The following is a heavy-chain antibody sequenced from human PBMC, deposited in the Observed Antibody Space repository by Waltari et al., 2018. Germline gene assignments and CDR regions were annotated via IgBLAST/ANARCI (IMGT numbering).Heavy chain of an antibody. CDR3: ARGGLAEAAGGLWTGWFGP. CDR2: IIYRNDDT. D-gene: IGHD6-13*01. CDR1: GFTFSNRP. J-gene: IGHJ5*02. V-gene: IGHV3-23*03. Sequence: EVQLLESGGDLVQPGGSLRLSWAASGFTFSNRPMGWVRQAPGKGLEWVTIIYRNDDTSYADSVKGRFTISKDISKTTLYLQMHSLRVEDTGVYFCARGGLAEAAGGLWTGWFGPWGQGTLVTVSS.